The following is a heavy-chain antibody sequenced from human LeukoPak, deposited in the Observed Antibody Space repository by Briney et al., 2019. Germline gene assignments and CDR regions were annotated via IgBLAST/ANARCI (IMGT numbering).Heavy chain of an antibody. D-gene: IGHD5-18*01. V-gene: IGHV1-8*01. Sequence: GASVKVSCKASGYTFTSYDINWVRQATGQGLEWVGWMNPNSGNTGYAQKFQGRVTMTRNTSISTAYMELSSLRSEDTAVYYCAREYSSYYYYYGMDVWGQGTTVTVSS. J-gene: IGHJ6*02. CDR2: MNPNSGNT. CDR3: AREYSSYYYYYGMDV. CDR1: GYTFTSYD.